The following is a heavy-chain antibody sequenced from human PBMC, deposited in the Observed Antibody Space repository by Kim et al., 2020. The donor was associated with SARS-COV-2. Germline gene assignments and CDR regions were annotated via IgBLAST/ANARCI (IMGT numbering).Heavy chain of an antibody. V-gene: IGHV3-30*18. CDR2: ISHDGSNK. Sequence: LSLTCAASGFTFSTYGMHWVRQAPGKGLEWVAVISHDGSNKYYADSVKGRFTISRDNSKNTVFLQMNSLRAEDTALYYCAKAHSTAQQRGYFQVWGQGTLVTVSS. CDR1: GFTFSTYG. J-gene: IGHJ1*01. CDR3: AKAHSTAQQRGYFQV. D-gene: IGHD5-18*01.